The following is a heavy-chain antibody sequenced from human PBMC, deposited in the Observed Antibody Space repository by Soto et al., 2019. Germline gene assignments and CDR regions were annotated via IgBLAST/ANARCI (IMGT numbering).Heavy chain of an antibody. V-gene: IGHV4-61*08. CDR3: ARRGTATDYYFDY. CDR2: MYYSGST. J-gene: IGHJ4*02. D-gene: IGHD5-18*01. Sequence: PSETLSLTCTVSGASIRTGGYYWSWIRQPPGKGLEWIGYMYYSGSTNYNPSLKSRVTISIDRSKNQFSLKLSSVTAADTAVFYCARRGTATDYYFDYWDQGTPVTGSS. CDR1: GASIRTGGYY.